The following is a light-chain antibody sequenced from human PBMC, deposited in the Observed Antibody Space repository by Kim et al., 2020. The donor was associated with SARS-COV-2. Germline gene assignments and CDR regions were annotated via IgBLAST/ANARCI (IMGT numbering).Light chain of an antibody. V-gene: IGLV1-44*01. CDR2: GHF. CDR3: AIWDDTLNGPV. Sequence: QSVVTEPPSASRIPGQRVTISCSGTSSNVEKNTVSWYQQVPGTAPKLLMSGHFQGPSTFGRFSVSKSGTSASLAISGLQSEDEAEYFCAIWDDTLNGPVFGGGTQLTVL. CDR1: SSNVEKNT. J-gene: IGLJ3*02.